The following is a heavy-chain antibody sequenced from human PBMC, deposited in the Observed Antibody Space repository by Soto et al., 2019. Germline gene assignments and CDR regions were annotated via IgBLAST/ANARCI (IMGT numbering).Heavy chain of an antibody. D-gene: IGHD3-10*01. J-gene: IGHJ6*02. CDR2: IYYSGST. Sequence: SETLSLTCTVSGGSISSGGYYWSWIRQHPGKGLEWIGYIYYSGSTYYNPSLKSRVTISVDTSKNQFSLKLSSVTAADTAVYYCARDRGGGDYYYGMDVWGQGTTVTV. CDR3: ARDRGGGDYYYGMDV. CDR1: GGSISSGGYY. V-gene: IGHV4-31*03.